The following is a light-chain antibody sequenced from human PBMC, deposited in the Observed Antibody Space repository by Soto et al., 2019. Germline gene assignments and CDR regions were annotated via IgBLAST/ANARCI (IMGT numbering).Light chain of an antibody. Sequence: DIVLTQTPLSSPVTLGQPASISCRSSQSLVHSDGNTYFNGLQQRPGQPPRLLIYKISKRFPGGPDRFSGSGSGTDFTLNISRVEAEDVGVYYCMQATQSYTFCQGTKLEIK. CDR3: MQATQSYT. CDR1: QSLVHSDGNTY. CDR2: KIS. J-gene: IGKJ2*01. V-gene: IGKV2-24*01.